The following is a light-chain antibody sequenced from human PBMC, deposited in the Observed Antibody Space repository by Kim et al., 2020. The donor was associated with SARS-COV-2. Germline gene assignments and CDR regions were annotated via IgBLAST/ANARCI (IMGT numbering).Light chain of an antibody. J-gene: IGKJ1*01. Sequence: AIRMTQSPSSLSASTGDRVTITCRASQDIRSFLDWYQQKPGKAPTLLIYDESTLQSGVPSRFSGSGSGTDFTLTISCLQSEDFATYYCQQYDSHPLTFGQGTQVEIK. CDR3: QQYDSHPLT. CDR1: QDIRSF. V-gene: IGKV1-8*01. CDR2: DES.